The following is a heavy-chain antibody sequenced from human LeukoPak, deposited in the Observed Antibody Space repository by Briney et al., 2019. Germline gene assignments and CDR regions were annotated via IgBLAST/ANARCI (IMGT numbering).Heavy chain of an antibody. Sequence: GRSLRLSCSASGFVFSDYPLHWIRQSPGKGPEWVAVISFDGSHQYYADSVKGRFTISRDNAKNSLYLQMNSLRAEDTAVYYCARYLDPTVVMETDYWGQGTLVTVSS. V-gene: IGHV3-30*07. D-gene: IGHD4-23*01. J-gene: IGHJ4*02. CDR3: ARYLDPTVVMETDY. CDR2: ISFDGSHQ. CDR1: GFVFSDYP.